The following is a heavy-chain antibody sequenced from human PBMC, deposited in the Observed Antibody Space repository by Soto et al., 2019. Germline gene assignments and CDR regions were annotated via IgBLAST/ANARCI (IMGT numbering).Heavy chain of an antibody. CDR1: GYSFTSYW. D-gene: IGHD6-13*01. CDR2: IYPGDSDT. Sequence: GESLKISCKGSGYSFTSYWIGWVRQMPGKGLEWMGIIYPGDSDTRYSPYFQGQVTISADKSISPAYLQWSSLKAWDTAMYYCARTAAAGKNYCGMDVWGQGTTVTVSS. V-gene: IGHV5-51*01. J-gene: IGHJ6*02. CDR3: ARTAAAGKNYCGMDV.